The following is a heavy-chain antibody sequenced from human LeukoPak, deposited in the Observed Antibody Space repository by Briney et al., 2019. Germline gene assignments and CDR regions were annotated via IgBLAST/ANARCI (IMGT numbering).Heavy chain of an antibody. CDR3: ARDNHDGLYLENAWFDY. CDR1: GFTFSSHT. D-gene: IGHD3-3*01. V-gene: IGHV3-30*04. Sequence: GGSLRLSCAASGFTFSSHTMHWVRQAPGKGLEWVAVMSYDGNNNYYADSVKGRFTISRDDSKNTLYLQMNSLRVEDTAVYYCARDNHDGLYLENAWFDYWGQGTLVTVSS. CDR2: MSYDGNNN. J-gene: IGHJ4*02.